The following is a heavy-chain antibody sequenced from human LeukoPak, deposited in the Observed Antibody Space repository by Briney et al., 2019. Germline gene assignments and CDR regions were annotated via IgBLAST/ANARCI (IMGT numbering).Heavy chain of an antibody. D-gene: IGHD6-13*01. CDR3: ARETYSSSWYESYFDY. V-gene: IGHV4-61*02. J-gene: IGHJ4*02. CDR2: IYTSGST. CDR1: GGSISSGSYY. Sequence: TSETLSLTCTVSGGSISSGSYYWSWIRQPAGKGLEWIGRIYTSGSTNYDHSLKRRDTISVDTSKNQFSLKLSSVTAADTAVYYCARETYSSSWYESYFDYWGQGTLVTVSS.